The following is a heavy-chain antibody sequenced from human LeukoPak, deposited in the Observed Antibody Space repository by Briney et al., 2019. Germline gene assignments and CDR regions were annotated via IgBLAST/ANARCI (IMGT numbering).Heavy chain of an antibody. D-gene: IGHD3-22*01. CDR1: GFTFSSYG. J-gene: IGHJ4*02. Sequence: GGSLRLSCAASGFTFSSYGMHWVRQAPGKGLEWVAVIWYDGSNKYYADSVKGRFTISRDNSKNTLYLQMNSLRAEDTAVYYCAREVLGYDSSGYYYIGYYFDYWGQGTLVTVSS. CDR3: AREVLGYDSSGYYYIGYYFDY. CDR2: IWYDGSNK. V-gene: IGHV3-33*01.